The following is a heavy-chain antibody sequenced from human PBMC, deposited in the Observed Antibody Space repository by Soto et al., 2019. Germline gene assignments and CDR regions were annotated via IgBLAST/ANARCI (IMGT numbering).Heavy chain of an antibody. CDR1: NGSMASSLW. CDR2: VAQSGFT. Sequence: QLQLQESGPGLVRPSGTLSLTCTVSNGSMASSLWWSWVRQSPGKGLEWIGEVAQSGFTSYNPSLKSRLTISQDRSRNQFSLRLTSVAAADPAVYHCARNRYGGYDFDSWGQGTLVTVSS. CDR3: ARNRYGGYDFDS. J-gene: IGHJ4*02. V-gene: IGHV4-4*02. D-gene: IGHD5-12*01.